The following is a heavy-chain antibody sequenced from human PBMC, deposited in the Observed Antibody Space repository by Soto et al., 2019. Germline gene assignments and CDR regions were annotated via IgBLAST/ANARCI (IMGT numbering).Heavy chain of an antibody. CDR3: AKAASMTIRDGFDP. CDR1: GFTFSSYA. CDR2: ISGSGSNP. D-gene: IGHD4-17*01. Sequence: EVQVLESGGGLVQPGGSLRLSCAASGFTFSSYAMSWVRQAPGQGLGWVSAISGSGSNPYYADSAKGRFTISRDNPKKTLYREMNSLRAECTALYSCAKAASMTIRDGFDPWGQGTLVTVSS. V-gene: IGHV3-23*01. J-gene: IGHJ5*02.